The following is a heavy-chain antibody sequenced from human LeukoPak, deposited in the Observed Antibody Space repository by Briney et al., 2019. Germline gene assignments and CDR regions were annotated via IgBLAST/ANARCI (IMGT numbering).Heavy chain of an antibody. Sequence: ASVKVSCKASGYTFTGYYMHWVRQAPGQGLEWMGWINPNSGGTNYAQKFQGWVTVTRDTSISTAYMELSRLRSDDTAVYYCARGRGHTTTDAFDIWGQGTMVTVSS. J-gene: IGHJ3*02. CDR3: ARGRGHTTTDAFDI. CDR2: INPNSGGT. D-gene: IGHD1-26*01. V-gene: IGHV1-2*04. CDR1: GYTFTGYY.